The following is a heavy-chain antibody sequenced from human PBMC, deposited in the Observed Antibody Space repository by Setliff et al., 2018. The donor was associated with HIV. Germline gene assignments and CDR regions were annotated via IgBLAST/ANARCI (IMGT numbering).Heavy chain of an antibody. Sequence: SETLSLTCTVSGASIRNYYWSWVRQPPGKGLEWIGYIYNSGITNYNPSLESRVTISVDTSKNQFSLKVSSVTAADTTVYFCARGQDGHSVLFDYWGQGALVTVSS. CDR2: IYNSGIT. J-gene: IGHJ4*02. V-gene: IGHV4-59*01. CDR3: ARGQDGHSVLFDY. CDR1: GASIRNYY. D-gene: IGHD3-10*02.